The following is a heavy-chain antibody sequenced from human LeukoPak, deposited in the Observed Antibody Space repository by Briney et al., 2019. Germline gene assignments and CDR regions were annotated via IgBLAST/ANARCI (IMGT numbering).Heavy chain of an antibody. Sequence: GGSLRLSCAASGFTFNNYAMSWVHKAPGKGLEWVSTISGSGGSTYYADSVKSRFTISRDNSKNTLYLEMNSLRADDTAVYYCAKGKSVAGIFDYWGQGTLVTVSS. V-gene: IGHV3-23*01. CDR1: GFTFNNYA. J-gene: IGHJ4*02. CDR3: AKGKSVAGIFDY. CDR2: ISGSGGST. D-gene: IGHD6-19*01.